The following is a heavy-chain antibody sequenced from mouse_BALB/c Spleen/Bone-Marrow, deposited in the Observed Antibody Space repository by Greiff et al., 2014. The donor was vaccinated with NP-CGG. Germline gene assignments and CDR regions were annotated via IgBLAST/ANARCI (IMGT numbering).Heavy chain of an antibody. CDR2: INPSSGYT. V-gene: IGHV1-4*01. D-gene: IGHD2-3*01. CDR1: GYTFTTYT. CDR3: ARRDDGYVFFDY. Sequence: QVQLQQSGAELARPGASVKMSCRASGYTFTTYTIYWVRQRPGQGLEWIGYINPSSGYTNYIQKFKDKATLTADKSSSTAYMQLSSLTSEDSAVYYCARRDDGYVFFDYWGQGTTLTVSS. J-gene: IGHJ2*01.